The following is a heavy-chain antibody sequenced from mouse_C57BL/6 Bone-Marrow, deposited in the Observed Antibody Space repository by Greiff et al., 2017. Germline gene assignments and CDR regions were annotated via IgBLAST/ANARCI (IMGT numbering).Heavy chain of an antibody. D-gene: IGHD5-1*01. CDR3: AREDLRRVGMDY. Sequence: QVQLQQPGAELVKPGASVKLSCKASGYNFTSYWMQWVKQRPGQGLEWIGEIDPSDSYTNYNQKFKGKATLTVDTSSSTAYMQLSSRTSEDSAVYYCAREDLRRVGMDYWGQGTSVTVSS. V-gene: IGHV1-50*01. CDR1: GYNFTSYW. J-gene: IGHJ4*01. CDR2: IDPSDSYT.